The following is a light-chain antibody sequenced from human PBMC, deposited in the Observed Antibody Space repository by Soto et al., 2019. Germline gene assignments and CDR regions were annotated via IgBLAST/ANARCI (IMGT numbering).Light chain of an antibody. CDR1: TSDVGGYNY. CDR3: QSYDSGLSAVL. CDR2: DVS. J-gene: IGLJ2*01. V-gene: IGLV2-11*01. Sequence: QSVLTQPRSVSASPGQSVTISCTGTTSDVGGYNYVSWYQQHPGQAPKLMIYDVSKRPSGVPDRFSGSKSGNTASLTISGLQAEDEADYYCQSYDSGLSAVLFGGGTKLTVL.